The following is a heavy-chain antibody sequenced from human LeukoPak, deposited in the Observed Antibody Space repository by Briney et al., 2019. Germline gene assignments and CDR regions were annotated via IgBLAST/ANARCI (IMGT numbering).Heavy chain of an antibody. CDR2: ITRSSSYI. D-gene: IGHD2-21*02. J-gene: IGHJ4*02. CDR1: GFTFSDYY. V-gene: IGHV3-11*06. CDR3: ARREVAYCGGDCHVDY. Sequence: PGGSLRLSCAACGFTFSDYYMGWIRQAPGKGLEWVSSITRSSSYIYYADSVKGRFTISRDNVKNSLYLQMNSLRAEDTAVYYCARREVAYCGGDCHVDYWGQGTLVTVSS.